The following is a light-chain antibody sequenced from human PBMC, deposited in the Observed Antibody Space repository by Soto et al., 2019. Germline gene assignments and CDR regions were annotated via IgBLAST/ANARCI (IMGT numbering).Light chain of an antibody. J-gene: IGKJ4*01. CDR1: QSVSSTY. V-gene: IGKV3-20*01. CDR3: QQYSNLPPT. Sequence: EIVMTQSPATLSVSPGERATLSCRASQSVSSTYLVWYQQKPGQAPRLLIYGTSRRATGVPDRFSGSGSGTDFTLTISTVAPEDFAVDYCQQYSNLPPTFGGGTKVDIK. CDR2: GTS.